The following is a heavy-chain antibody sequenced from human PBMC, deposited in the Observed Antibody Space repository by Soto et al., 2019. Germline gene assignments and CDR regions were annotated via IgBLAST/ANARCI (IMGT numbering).Heavy chain of an antibody. V-gene: IGHV3-23*01. Sequence: PGGSLRLSCAASGFTFSSYAVRSVIQGPGEGLEGVSALTGSGASTSYAVSVKFRLTRCMETAMKTVYLTMNSLRGDYTAVYYCAKDRYCSSTRCYFGSRAAEAASPYYMDVRGKGTTVAVSS. CDR2: LTGSGAST. CDR3: AKDRYCSSTRCYFGSRAAEAASPYYMDV. J-gene: IGHJ6*03. CDR1: GFTFSSYA. D-gene: IGHD2-2*01.